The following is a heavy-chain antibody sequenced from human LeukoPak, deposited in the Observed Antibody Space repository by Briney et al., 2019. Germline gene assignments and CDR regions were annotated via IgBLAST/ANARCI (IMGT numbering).Heavy chain of an antibody. V-gene: IGHV1-2*06. J-gene: IGHJ4*02. CDR3: ARDLPFED. CDR2: IHPSSGAT. D-gene: IGHD2/OR15-2a*01. Sequence: ASVKVSCKASGYTFTGCYMHWVRQAPGQGLEWMGRIHPSSGATNYAQRFQGRVTLTRDTSVNTAYMELSRLTSDDTAVYYCARDLPFEDWGQGTLVTVSS. CDR1: GYTFTGCY.